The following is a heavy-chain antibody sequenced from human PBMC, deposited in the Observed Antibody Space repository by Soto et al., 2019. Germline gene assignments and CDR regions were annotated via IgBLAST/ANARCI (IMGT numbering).Heavy chain of an antibody. D-gene: IGHD4-17*01. V-gene: IGHV1-69*13. CDR2: IIPIFGTA. Sequence: ASVTVSCKASGGTFSSYAISWVRQAPGQGLEWMGGIIPIFGTANYAQKFQGRVTITADESTSTAYMELSSLRSEDTAVYYCARGLSATVVTPGPFWGQGTLVTVSS. J-gene: IGHJ4*02. CDR1: GGTFSSYA. CDR3: ARGLSATVVTPGPF.